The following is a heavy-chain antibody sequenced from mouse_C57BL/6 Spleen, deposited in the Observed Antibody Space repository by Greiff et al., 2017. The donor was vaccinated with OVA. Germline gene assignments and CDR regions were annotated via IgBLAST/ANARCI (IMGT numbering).Heavy chain of an antibody. D-gene: IGHD1-1*01. Sequence: QVQLQQPGAELVRPGTSVKLSCKASGYTFTSYWMHWVKQRPGQGLEWIGVIDPSDSYTNYNQKFKGKATLTVDTYSRTAYMQLSSLTSEDSSVYYGARVGSSYEGYFDVWGTGTTVTVSS. J-gene: IGHJ1*03. CDR1: GYTFTSYW. CDR3: ARVGSSYEGYFDV. CDR2: IDPSDSYT. V-gene: IGHV1-59*01.